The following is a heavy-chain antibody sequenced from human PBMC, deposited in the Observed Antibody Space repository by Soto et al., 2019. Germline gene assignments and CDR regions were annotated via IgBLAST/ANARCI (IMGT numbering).Heavy chain of an antibody. J-gene: IGHJ5*02. CDR2: IVPMFGTA. CDR3: ARDGDPQSAFWSGPLGGGRFDP. CDR1: GGTFGNSA. Sequence: QVQLVQSGAEVKKPGSSVNVSCRTSGGTFGNSAVTWVRQAPGQGLEWLGGIVPMFGTANYAQKFQGRVKITADESTITAYMDLNSLKTDDTAVYYCARDGDPQSAFWSGPLGGGRFDPWGQGTLVTVSS. D-gene: IGHD3-3*01. V-gene: IGHV1-69*12.